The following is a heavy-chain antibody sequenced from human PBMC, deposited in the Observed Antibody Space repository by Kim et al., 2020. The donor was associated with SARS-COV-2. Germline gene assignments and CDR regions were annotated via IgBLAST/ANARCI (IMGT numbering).Heavy chain of an antibody. J-gene: IGHJ4*02. CDR3: ARVPRGYSGYDSTLFYY. Sequence: GGSLRLSCAASGFTFSSYSMNWVRQAPGKGLEWVSSISSSSSYIYYADSVKGRFTISRDNAKNSLYLQMNSLRAEDTAVYYCARVPRGYSGYDSTLFYYWGQGTLVTVSS. CDR1: GFTFSSYS. V-gene: IGHV3-21*01. CDR2: ISSSSSYI. D-gene: IGHD5-12*01.